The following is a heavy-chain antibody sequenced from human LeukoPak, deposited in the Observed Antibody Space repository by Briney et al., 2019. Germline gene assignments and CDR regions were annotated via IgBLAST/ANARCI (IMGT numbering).Heavy chain of an antibody. CDR2: INPNINGT. V-gene: IGHV1-2*02. D-gene: IGHD2-8*01. CDR1: GYTFTGYY. J-gene: IGHJ3*02. CDR3: VWSRGCTHGVCYVGSDAFDI. Sequence: ASVKVSCKASGYTFTGYYIHWVRQAPGQGLEWMGWINPNINGTNYAQKFQGRVTMTTDTSTSTAYMELRSLRSDDTAVYYCVWSRGCTHGVCYVGSDAFDIWGQGTMVTVSS.